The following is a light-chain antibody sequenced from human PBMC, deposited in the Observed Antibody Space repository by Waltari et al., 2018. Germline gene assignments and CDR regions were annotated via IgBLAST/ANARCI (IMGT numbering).Light chain of an antibody. J-gene: IGLJ1*01. V-gene: IGLV2-14*01. Sequence: QSALTQPASVSGSPGQSLTISCTGTRSDVGGYNFVSWYQHHPGKAPKLIIYEVSNRPSGVSNRFSGSKSGSTASLTISGLQAEDEADYYCSSYTSSSTLVFGTGTKVTVL. CDR3: SSYTSSSTLV. CDR2: EVS. CDR1: RSDVGGYNF.